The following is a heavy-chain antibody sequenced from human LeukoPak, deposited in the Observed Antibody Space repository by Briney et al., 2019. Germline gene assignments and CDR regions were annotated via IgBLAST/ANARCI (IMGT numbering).Heavy chain of an antibody. Sequence: PSETLSLTCTVSVGSISSYYWSWIRQPPGKGLEWIGYIYYSGSTNYNPSLKSRVTISLDTSKNQFSLKLSSVTAADTAIYYCARAISGGYWYYFDYWGQGTLVTVSS. CDR1: VGSISSYY. D-gene: IGHD1-26*01. CDR2: IYYSGST. CDR3: ARAISGGYWYYFDY. V-gene: IGHV4-59*01. J-gene: IGHJ4*02.